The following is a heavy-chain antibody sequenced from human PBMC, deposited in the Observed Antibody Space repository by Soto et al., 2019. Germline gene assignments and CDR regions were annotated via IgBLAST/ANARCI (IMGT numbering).Heavy chain of an antibody. V-gene: IGHV3-23*01. CDR2: ISGSGGST. CDR3: AKDRALSPYYYYYGMDV. D-gene: IGHD3-16*02. CDR1: GFTFSSYA. J-gene: IGHJ6*02. Sequence: VQLLESGGGLVQPGGSLRLSCAASGFTFSSYAMSCVRQAPGKGLEWVSAISGSGGSTYYADSVKGRFTISRDNSKNTLYLQMNSLRAEDTAVYYCAKDRALSPYYYYYGMDVWGQGTTVTVSS.